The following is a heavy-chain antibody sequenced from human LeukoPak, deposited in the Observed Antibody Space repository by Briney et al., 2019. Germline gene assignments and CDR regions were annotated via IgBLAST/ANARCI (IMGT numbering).Heavy chain of an antibody. CDR3: ARVDGDGYNIPDY. CDR2: IYYSGST. D-gene: IGHD5-24*01. V-gene: IGHV4-61*01. CDR1: GGSVSSGSYY. Sequence: SETLSLTCTVSGGSVSSGSYYWSWIRQPPGKGLEWIGYIYYSGSTNYNPSLKSRVTISVDTSKNQFSLKLSSVTAADTAVYYCARVDGDGYNIPDYWGQGTLVTVSS. J-gene: IGHJ4*02.